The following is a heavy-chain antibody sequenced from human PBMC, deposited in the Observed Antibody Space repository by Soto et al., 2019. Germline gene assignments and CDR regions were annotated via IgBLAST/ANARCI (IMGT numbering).Heavy chain of an antibody. D-gene: IGHD2-21*01. CDR1: GFTFSSYA. V-gene: IGHV3-30-3*01. J-gene: IGHJ6*02. Sequence: QVQLVESGGGVVQPGRSLRLSCAASGFTFSSYAMHWVRQAPGKGLEWVAVISYDGSNKYYADSVKGRFTISRDNSKNTLYRQMNSLRAEDTAVYYCARDGRHIVGKGYYYGMDVWGQGTTVTVSS. CDR3: ARDGRHIVGKGYYYGMDV. CDR2: ISYDGSNK.